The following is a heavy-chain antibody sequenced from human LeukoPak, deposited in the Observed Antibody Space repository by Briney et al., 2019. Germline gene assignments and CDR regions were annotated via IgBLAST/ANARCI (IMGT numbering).Heavy chain of an antibody. CDR1: GFTFTSYD. J-gene: IGHJ5*02. V-gene: IGHV1-8*01. CDR2: MNPNNGNT. CDR3: VRDGEGVAISVNYWFDP. Sequence: AASVTVSCTASGFTFTSYDINWVRQASGQGLEWMGWMNPNNGNTGCAQKFQGRVTMTRDTSISTAYMELRGLRSEDTAVYYCVRDGEGVAISVNYWFDPWGQGTLVTVSS. D-gene: IGHD3-10*01.